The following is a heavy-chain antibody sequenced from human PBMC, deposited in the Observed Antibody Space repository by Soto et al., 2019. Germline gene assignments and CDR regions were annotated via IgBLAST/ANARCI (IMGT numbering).Heavy chain of an antibody. Sequence: GWSLILSCAASGFTFSSYAMSWVRQAPGKGLEWVSAISGSGGSTYYADSVKGRFTISRDNSKNTLYLQMNSLRAEDTAVYYCAKSRYYESSGYPGPFGAFEDWGKGPLGTGSS. V-gene: IGHV3-23*01. CDR2: ISGSGGST. CDR1: GFTFSSYA. J-gene: IGHJ4*02. D-gene: IGHD3-22*01. CDR3: AKSRYYESSGYPGPFGAFED.